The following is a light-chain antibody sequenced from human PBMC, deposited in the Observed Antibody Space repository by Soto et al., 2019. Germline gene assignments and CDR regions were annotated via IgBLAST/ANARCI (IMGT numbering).Light chain of an antibody. J-gene: IGKJ5*01. CDR1: QSVSSN. Sequence: EIVMTQSPATLSASPGERATLSCRASQSVSSNLDWYQQKPGQAPRLLIYGASTRVTGIPARFSGSGSGTEFTLTISSLQFEDFAVYYCQQYNNWLITCGQGIRLEIK. V-gene: IGKV3-15*01. CDR3: QQYNNWLIT. CDR2: GAS.